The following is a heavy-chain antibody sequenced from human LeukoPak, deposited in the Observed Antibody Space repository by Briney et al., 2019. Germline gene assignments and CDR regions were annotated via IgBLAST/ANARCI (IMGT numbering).Heavy chain of an antibody. CDR1: GYTFTSCG. CDR2: VSAYNGDT. V-gene: IGHV1-18*01. Sequence: ASVTVSCKTSGYTFTSCGICWVRQAPGQGLEWMGWVSAYNGDTNYAQKFRGRVTMTRDTSTSTAYMELRSLRSDDTAVYYCARDAPRWRNVFDFWGQGTMVSVSS. D-gene: IGHD4-23*01. CDR3: ARDAPRWRNVFDF. J-gene: IGHJ3*01.